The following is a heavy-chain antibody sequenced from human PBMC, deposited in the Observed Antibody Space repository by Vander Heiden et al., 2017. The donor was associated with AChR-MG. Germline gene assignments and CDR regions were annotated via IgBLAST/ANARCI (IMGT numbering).Heavy chain of an antibody. CDR2: IYHSGST. CDR3: ARSAAYCGGDCYPYYFDY. D-gene: IGHD2-21*02. V-gene: IGHV4-30-2*01. CDR1: GGSISSGGYS. Sequence: QLQLQESGSGLVKPSQTLSLTCAVSGGSISSGGYSWSWIRQPPGKGLEWIGYIYHSGSTYYNPSLKSRVTISVDRSKNQFSLKLSCVTAADTAVYYCARSAAYCGGDCYPYYFDYWGQGTLVTVSS. J-gene: IGHJ4*02.